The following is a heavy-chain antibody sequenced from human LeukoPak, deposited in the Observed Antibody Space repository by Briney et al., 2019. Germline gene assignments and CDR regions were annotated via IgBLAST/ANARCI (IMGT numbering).Heavy chain of an antibody. CDR3: AKDLRRDMITFGGVIVTPVDY. J-gene: IGHJ4*02. CDR2: ISGSGGST. Sequence: PGGSLRLSCAASGFTFSTHSMSWVRQAPGKGLEWVSAISGSGGSTYYAGSVKGRFTISRDNSKNTLYLQMNSLRAEDTAVYYCAKDLRRDMITFGGVIVTPVDYWGQGTLVTVSS. CDR1: GFTFSTHS. D-gene: IGHD3-16*02. V-gene: IGHV3-23*01.